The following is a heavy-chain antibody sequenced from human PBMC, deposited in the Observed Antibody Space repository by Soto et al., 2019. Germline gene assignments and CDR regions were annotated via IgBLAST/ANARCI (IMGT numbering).Heavy chain of an antibody. CDR3: AKQYGHWNPYGWDYCGMDV. CDR1: GYSFTSYW. D-gene: IGHD1-1*01. Sequence: PGESLKISCKGSGYSFTSYWIGWVRQMPGKWLDWMGIIYPGAPDTRYRPSLQGQPTITADKSISTAYLQWSSLKASDTAMYYCAKQYGHWNPYGWDYCGMDVWGQGNRVTVSS. J-gene: IGHJ6*02. V-gene: IGHV5-51*01. CDR2: IYPGAPDT.